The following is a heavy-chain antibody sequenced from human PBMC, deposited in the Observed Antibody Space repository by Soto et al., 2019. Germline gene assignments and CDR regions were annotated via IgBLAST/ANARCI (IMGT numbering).Heavy chain of an antibody. Sequence: PGESLKISCKGSGYSFDSFWIGWVRQMPGEGLEWMGLIYPGDSETRYSPSFQGQVTISADKSTNTAYLQWSSLKASDTAMYYCARPNAYSSSWYNYYGMDVWGQGTTVTVS. CDR3: ARPNAYSSSWYNYYGMDV. V-gene: IGHV5-51*01. CDR2: IYPGDSET. D-gene: IGHD6-13*01. J-gene: IGHJ6*02. CDR1: GYSFDSFW.